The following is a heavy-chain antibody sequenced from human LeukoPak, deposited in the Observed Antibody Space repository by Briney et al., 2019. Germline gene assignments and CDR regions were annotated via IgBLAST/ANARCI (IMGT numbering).Heavy chain of an antibody. CDR1: GFTFSDYY. V-gene: IGHV3-11*01. CDR2: ISSSGGTI. D-gene: IGHD3-16*01. CDR3: AISALYRNAFDI. J-gene: IGHJ3*02. Sequence: GGSLRLSCAASGFTFSDYYMTWIRQAPGKGLEWVSYISSSGGTIYYADSVRGRFTISRDNAKNSLYLQMNSPRAEDTAVYYCAISALYRNAFDIWGQGTMVTVSS.